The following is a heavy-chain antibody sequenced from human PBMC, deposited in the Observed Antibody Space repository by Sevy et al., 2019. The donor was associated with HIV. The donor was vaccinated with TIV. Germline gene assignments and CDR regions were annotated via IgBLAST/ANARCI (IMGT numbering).Heavy chain of an antibody. CDR2: INSEGSST. J-gene: IGHJ3*02. CDR1: GFTFSSYW. CDR3: ARGCGGDCAGAFDI. V-gene: IGHV3-74*01. D-gene: IGHD2-21*02. Sequence: GGSLRLSCAASGFTFSSYWMHWVRQAPGKGLVWVSRINSEGSSTHYADSVKGRFTISRDNAKNTLYLQMNSLRAEDTAVYYCARGCGGDCAGAFDIWGQGTMVTVS.